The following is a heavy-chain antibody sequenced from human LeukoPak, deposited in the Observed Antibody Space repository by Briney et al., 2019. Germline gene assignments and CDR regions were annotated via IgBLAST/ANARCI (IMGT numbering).Heavy chain of an antibody. J-gene: IGHJ4*02. CDR3: SKGAGYEQESRLEY. CDR2: ISWNSDTV. Sequence: GGSLRLSCAASGFTFGNYAMHWVRQAPGKGLEWVSGISWNSDTVNYADSVKGRFTISRDNAKNSLYLQLSSLTADDTAVYYCSKGAGYEQESRLEYWGQGALVTVSS. D-gene: IGHD1-1*01. V-gene: IGHV3-9*01. CDR1: GFTFGNYA.